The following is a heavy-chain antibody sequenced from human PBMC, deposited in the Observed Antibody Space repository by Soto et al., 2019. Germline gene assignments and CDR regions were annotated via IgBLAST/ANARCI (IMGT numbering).Heavy chain of an antibody. CDR2: IYYSGST. J-gene: IGHJ4*02. D-gene: IGHD3-22*01. Sequence: SSETLSLTFTVSGGSISGGGYYWSWIRQHPGKGLEWIGYIYYSGSTYYNPSLQSRVTISVDTSKNQLSLKLSSVTAADTAVYYCARESGPDYYDSSGLDYWGQGTLVTVPS. CDR1: GGSISGGGYY. CDR3: ARESGPDYYDSSGLDY. V-gene: IGHV4-31*03.